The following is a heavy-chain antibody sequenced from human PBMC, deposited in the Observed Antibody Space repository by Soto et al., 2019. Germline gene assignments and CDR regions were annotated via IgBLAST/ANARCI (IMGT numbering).Heavy chain of an antibody. V-gene: IGHV3-7*01. CDR1: GFTFSSYW. Sequence: EVQLVESGGGLVQPGGSLRLSCAASGFTFSSYWMSWVRQAPGKGLEWVANIKQDGSEKYYVDSVKGRFTISRDNAKNSLYLQMNSLRAEDTAVYYCARDGYSYGYRYYYYYVDVWGKGTTVTVSS. D-gene: IGHD5-18*01. CDR2: IKQDGSEK. J-gene: IGHJ6*03. CDR3: ARDGYSYGYRYYYYYVDV.